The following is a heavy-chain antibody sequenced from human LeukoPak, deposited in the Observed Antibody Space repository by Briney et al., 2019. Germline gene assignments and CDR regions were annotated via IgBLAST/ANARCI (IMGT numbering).Heavy chain of an antibody. D-gene: IGHD3-22*01. CDR2: INHSGST. CDR1: GGSFSGYY. V-gene: IGHV4-34*01. J-gene: IGHJ3*02. CDR3: ARQRATAYYYDSSGRRGAFDI. Sequence: SETLSLTCAAYGGSFSGYYWSWIRQPPGKGLEWIGEINHSGSTNYNPSLKSRVTISVDTSKNQFSLKLSSVTAADTAVYYCARQRATAYYYDSSGRRGAFDIWGQGTMVTVSS.